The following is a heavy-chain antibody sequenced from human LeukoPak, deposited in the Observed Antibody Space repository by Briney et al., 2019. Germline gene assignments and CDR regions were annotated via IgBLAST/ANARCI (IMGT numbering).Heavy chain of an antibody. CDR2: INPNSGGT. Sequence: ASVKVSCKASGYTFTGYYMHWVRQTPGQGLVWMGWINPNSGGTNYAQKFQGRVSMTRDTSISTAYMELSRLRSDDTAVYYCARVPPSRRYDILTGYSHFDYWGQGTLVTVSS. J-gene: IGHJ4*02. D-gene: IGHD3-9*01. V-gene: IGHV1-2*02. CDR1: GYTFTGYY. CDR3: ARVPPSRRYDILTGYSHFDY.